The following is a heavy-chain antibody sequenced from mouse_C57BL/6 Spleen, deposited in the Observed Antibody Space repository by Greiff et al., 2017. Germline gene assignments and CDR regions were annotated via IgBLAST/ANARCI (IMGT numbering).Heavy chain of an antibody. CDR2: IYPGDGDT. V-gene: IGHV1-80*01. CDR1: GYAFSSYW. D-gene: IGHD1-1*01. J-gene: IGHJ4*01. CDR3: ARHPYGDAMDY. Sequence: QVQLQQSGAELVKPGASVKISCKASGYAFSSYWMNWVKQRPGKGLEWIGQIYPGDGDTNYNGKFKGKATLTADKSSSTAYMQLSSLTSEDSAVYFCARHPYGDAMDYWGQGTSVTVSS.